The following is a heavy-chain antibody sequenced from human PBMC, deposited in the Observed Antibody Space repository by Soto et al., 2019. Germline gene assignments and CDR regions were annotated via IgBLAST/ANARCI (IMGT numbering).Heavy chain of an antibody. D-gene: IGHD2-2*01. CDR2: MYHSGST. CDR1: GGSISSSTYY. CDR3: DRVPDY. V-gene: IGHV4-30-2*01. Sequence: SETLSLTCTVSGGSISSSTYYWGWIRQPPGKGLEWIGYMYHSGSTYYNPSLKSRVTISIDRSKNQFSLKLSSVTAADTAVYYCDRVPDYWGQGILVTVSS. J-gene: IGHJ4*02.